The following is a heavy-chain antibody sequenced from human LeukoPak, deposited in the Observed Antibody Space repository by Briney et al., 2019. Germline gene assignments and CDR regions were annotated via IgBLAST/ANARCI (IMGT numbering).Heavy chain of an antibody. V-gene: IGHV3-11*04. CDR3: ARGVRGYSYGSRFDY. Sequence: GGSLRLSCAASGFTFNDYYMSWIRQAPGEELEWVSYIGSSGGTIYYADSVKGRFTISRDNAKNSLYLQMNSLRDEDTAVYYCARGVRGYSYGSRFDYWGQGTLVTVSS. J-gene: IGHJ4*02. CDR1: GFTFNDYY. D-gene: IGHD5-18*01. CDR2: IGSSGGTI.